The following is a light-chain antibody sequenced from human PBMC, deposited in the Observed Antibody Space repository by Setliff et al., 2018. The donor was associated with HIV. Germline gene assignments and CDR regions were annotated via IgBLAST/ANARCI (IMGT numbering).Light chain of an antibody. CDR2: EVR. CDR1: SSDVGGYSH. CDR3: SSYAITITLP. V-gene: IGLV2-14*01. Sequence: QSVLTQPASVSGSPGQSITISCTGTSSDVGGYSHVSWYQQHPGKAPKLIIYEVRNRPSGVSNRSSGSKSGNTASLTISGLQAEDEADYYCSSYAITITLPFGTGTKVTVL. J-gene: IGLJ1*01.